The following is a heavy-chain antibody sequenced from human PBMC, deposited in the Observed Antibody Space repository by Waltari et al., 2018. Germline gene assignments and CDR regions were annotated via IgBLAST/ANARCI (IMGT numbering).Heavy chain of an antibody. J-gene: IGHJ6*02. Sequence: EVQLVESGGGLVQPGRSLRLSCAASGFTFDDYAMHWVRQAPGKGLEWVSGISWNSGSIGYADSVKGRFTISRDNAKNSLYLQMNSLRAEDTALYYCAKEGQQLAYYYYGMDVWGQGTTVTVSS. CDR2: ISWNSGSI. CDR3: AKEGQQLAYYYYGMDV. D-gene: IGHD6-13*01. V-gene: IGHV3-9*01. CDR1: GFTFDDYA.